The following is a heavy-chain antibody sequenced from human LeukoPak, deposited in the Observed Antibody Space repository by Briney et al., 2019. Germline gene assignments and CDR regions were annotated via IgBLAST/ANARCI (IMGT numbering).Heavy chain of an antibody. D-gene: IGHD6-6*01. CDR2: ISGSGSTI. Sequence: PGGSLRLSCAASGFTFSDKYMSWIRQAPGKGLEWVSYISGSGSTIYYADSVKGRFTISRDNAKNSLYLQMNSLRAEDTAVYYCARDPGELGHFDYWGQGTLVTVSS. V-gene: IGHV3-11*01. J-gene: IGHJ4*02. CDR3: ARDPGELGHFDY. CDR1: GFTFSDKY.